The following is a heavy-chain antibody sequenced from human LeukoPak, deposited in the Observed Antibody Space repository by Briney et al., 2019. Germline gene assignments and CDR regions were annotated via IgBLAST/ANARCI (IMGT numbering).Heavy chain of an antibody. CDR3: AKDLYGDPYYFDY. D-gene: IGHD4-17*01. CDR1: GFTFSSYG. J-gene: IGHJ4*02. V-gene: IGHV3-30*18. CDR2: ISYDGSNK. Sequence: GGSLRLSCAASGFTFSSYGMHWVRQAPGKGLEWVAVISYDGSNKYYADSVKGRFTISRDNSKNTLYLQMNSLRAEDTAVYYCAKDLYGDPYYFDYWGQGTLVTVSS.